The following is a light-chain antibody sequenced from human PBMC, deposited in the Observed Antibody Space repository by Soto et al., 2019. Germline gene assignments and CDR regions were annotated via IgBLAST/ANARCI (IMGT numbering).Light chain of an antibody. J-gene: IGKJ1*01. CDR2: GAS. Sequence: MTQSPSLLSASTGHRATSICRMSQGISSYLAWYQQKPGQAPRLLIYGASTRATGIPARFSGSGSGTEFTLTISSLQSEDCAVYYCQQYDNWPRTFGQGTKVDIK. CDR3: QQYDNWPRT. V-gene: IGKV3-15*01. CDR1: QGISSY.